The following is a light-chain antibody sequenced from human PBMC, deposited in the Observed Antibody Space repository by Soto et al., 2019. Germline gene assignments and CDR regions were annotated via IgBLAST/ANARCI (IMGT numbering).Light chain of an antibody. J-gene: IGKJ4*01. Sequence: DIQMTQSPSTLPASVGDRVTITCRASQNIGTWLAWYQQQSGKAPNLLITDASSLEGGVPPRFSGSGSGTEFSLTISSLQPDDFATYYCQQYKTYSISFGGGTKVEIK. V-gene: IGKV1-5*01. CDR2: DAS. CDR3: QQYKTYSIS. CDR1: QNIGTW.